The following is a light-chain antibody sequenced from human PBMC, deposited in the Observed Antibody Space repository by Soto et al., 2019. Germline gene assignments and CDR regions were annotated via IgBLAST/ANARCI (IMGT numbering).Light chain of an antibody. J-gene: IGKJ1*01. CDR1: QSVSSN. Sequence: EILMTQSPVTLSVSPGERATLSCRASQSVSSNLAWYQQKPGQAPSLLIYGAFTRATGIPARFSGTGSGTEFTLTISSLQSEDFALYYCQQYNDWPLTFGQRTKVDIK. V-gene: IGKV3-15*01. CDR3: QQYNDWPLT. CDR2: GAF.